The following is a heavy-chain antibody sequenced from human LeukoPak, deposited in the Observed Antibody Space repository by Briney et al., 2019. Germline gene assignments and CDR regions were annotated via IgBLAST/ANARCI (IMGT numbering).Heavy chain of an antibody. J-gene: IGHJ4*02. CDR3: AKDHGKVAGLDY. CDR2: VSYDGSNK. D-gene: IGHD6-19*01. V-gene: IGHV3-30*18. CDR1: GFTFSSYA. Sequence: PGGSLRLSCAVSGFTFSSYAMHWVRQAPGKGLEWVAVVSYDGSNKYYADSVKGRFTISRDNSKNTLYLQMNSLRAEDTAVYYCAKDHGKVAGLDYWGQGTLVTVSS.